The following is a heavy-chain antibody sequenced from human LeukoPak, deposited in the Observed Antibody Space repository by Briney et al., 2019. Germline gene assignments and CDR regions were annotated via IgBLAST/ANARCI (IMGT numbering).Heavy chain of an antibody. CDR3: ARGSGGSYYDY. CDR1: GFTFSSYW. Sequence: GGSLRLSCVASGFTFSSYWMHWVRKAPGKRLVWVSRINSDGSSTSYADSVKGRFTISRDNAKNTLYLQMNSLRAEDTAVYYCARGSGGSYYDYWGQGTLVTVSS. V-gene: IGHV3-74*01. CDR2: INSDGSST. J-gene: IGHJ4*02. D-gene: IGHD1-26*01.